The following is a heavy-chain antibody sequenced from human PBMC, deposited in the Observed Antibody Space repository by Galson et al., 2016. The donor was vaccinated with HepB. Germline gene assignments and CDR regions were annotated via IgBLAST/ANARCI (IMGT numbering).Heavy chain of an antibody. CDR3: VREFDRSFQY. D-gene: IGHD3-22*01. Sequence: SLRLSCAASGFTFNAFAMHWVRQAPGKGLEWVANINHVGGERYYVDSVRGRFTISRDDAKNSLFLQMYSLRVDDTAVYYCVREFDRSFQYWGQGVLVTVSS. CDR2: INHVGGER. J-gene: IGHJ4*02. CDR1: GFTFNAFA. V-gene: IGHV3-7*01.